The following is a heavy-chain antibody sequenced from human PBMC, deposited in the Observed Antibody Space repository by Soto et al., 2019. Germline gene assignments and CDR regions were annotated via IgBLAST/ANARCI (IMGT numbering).Heavy chain of an antibody. D-gene: IGHD5-12*01. V-gene: IGHV3-15*07. Sequence: GGSLRLSCAASGFTFSNAWMNWVRQAPGKGLEWVGRIKSKTDGGTTDYAAPVKGRFTISRDDSKNTLYLQMNSLKTEDTAVYYCTTRPLNSGYDFVNYYYGMDVWGQGTTVTVSS. CDR3: TTRPLNSGYDFVNYYYGMDV. CDR2: IKSKTDGGTT. J-gene: IGHJ6*02. CDR1: GFTFSNAW.